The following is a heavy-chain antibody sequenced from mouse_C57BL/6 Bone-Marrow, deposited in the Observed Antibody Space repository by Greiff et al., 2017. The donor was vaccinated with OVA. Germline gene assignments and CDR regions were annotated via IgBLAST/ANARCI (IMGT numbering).Heavy chain of an antibody. V-gene: IGHV1-69*01. CDR1: GYTFTSYW. J-gene: IGHJ1*03. Sequence: VQLQQPGAELVMPGASVKLSCKASGYTFTSYWMHWVKQRPGQGLEWIGEIDPSDSYTNYNQKFKGKSTLTVDKSSSTAYMQLSSLTSEDSAVYYCAREGEFSWYFDVWGTGTTVTVSS. CDR2: IDPSDSYT. CDR3: AREGEFSWYFDV.